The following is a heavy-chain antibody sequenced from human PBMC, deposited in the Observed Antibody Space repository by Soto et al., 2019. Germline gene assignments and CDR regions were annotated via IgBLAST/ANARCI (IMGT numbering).Heavy chain of an antibody. D-gene: IGHD4-17*01. J-gene: IGHJ4*02. Sequence: QVQLQGSRAGLVKPSQTLSLTCTVSGGSISSGDYYWSWIRQPPGRGLEWLGYIHNSESTYYNPSLKSRGTMSVDTSRNQFSLKLSTVTAADTAVYYCARAGGAAPFDSWGQGTLVTVSS. CDR3: ARAGGAAPFDS. CDR2: IHNSEST. V-gene: IGHV4-30-4*01. CDR1: GGSISSGDYY.